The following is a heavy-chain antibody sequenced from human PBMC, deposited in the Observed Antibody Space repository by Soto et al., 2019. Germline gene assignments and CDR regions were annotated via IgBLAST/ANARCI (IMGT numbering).Heavy chain of an antibody. CDR3: ARDPGYSYGYN. Sequence: VQLVQSGAEVKKPGASVKVSCKASGYTFTSYAMHWVRQAPGQRLEWMGWINAGNGNTKYSQKFQGRVTITRDTSASTAYMELSSLRSEDTTVYYCARDPGYSYGYNWGQGTLVTVSS. CDR2: INAGNGNT. D-gene: IGHD5-18*01. CDR1: GYTFTSYA. V-gene: IGHV1-3*01. J-gene: IGHJ4*02.